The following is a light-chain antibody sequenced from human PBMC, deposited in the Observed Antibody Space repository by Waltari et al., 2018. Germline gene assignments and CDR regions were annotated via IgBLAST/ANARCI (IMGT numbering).Light chain of an antibody. CDR3: QQYDGSSVT. Sequence: EIVLTQSPGSLSLSPGARATLSCRASQTISGSWLTWYQQKPGQGPRLLIYGASSRATGIPDRFRGSGSGTDFTLTISRLEPEDFAVYYCQQYDGSSVTFGGGTKVEIK. V-gene: IGKV3-20*01. CDR1: QTISGSW. CDR2: GAS. J-gene: IGKJ4*01.